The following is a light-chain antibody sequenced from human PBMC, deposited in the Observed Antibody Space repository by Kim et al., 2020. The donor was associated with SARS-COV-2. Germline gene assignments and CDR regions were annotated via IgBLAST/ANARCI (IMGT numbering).Light chain of an antibody. CDR1: QSVLYSSNNKNY. CDR2: WAS. CDR3: QQYYSTPPT. V-gene: IGKV4-1*01. J-gene: IGKJ1*01. Sequence: ATINCKSSQSVLYSSNNKNYVAWYQQKPGQPPKLLIYWASTRESGVPDRFSGSGSGTDFTLTISSLQAEDVAVYYCQQYYSTPPTFGQGTKVDIK.